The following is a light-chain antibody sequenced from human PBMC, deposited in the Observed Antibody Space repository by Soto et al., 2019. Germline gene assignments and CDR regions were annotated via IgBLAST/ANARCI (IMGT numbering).Light chain of an antibody. CDR2: AAS. CDR3: LQHNTCPPMYT. Sequence: DIQMTQSPSSLSASVGDRVTITCRASQGIRNDLGWYQQKPGKAPKRLIYAASSLESGVPSRFSGSASGTKFTLTISSLQPEDCATYYCLQHNTCPPMYTFGQGTKLEIK. V-gene: IGKV1-17*01. CDR1: QGIRND. J-gene: IGKJ2*01.